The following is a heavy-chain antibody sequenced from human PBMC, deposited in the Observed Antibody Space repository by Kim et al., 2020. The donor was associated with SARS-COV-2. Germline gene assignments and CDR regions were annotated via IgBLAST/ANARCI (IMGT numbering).Heavy chain of an antibody. J-gene: IGHJ6*02. D-gene: IGHD3-16*01. CDR2: IYGGGST. CDR3: ARDLGDYGMDV. CDR1: GFTVSSNY. Sequence: GGSLRLSCAASGFTVSSNYMSWVRQAPGKGLEWVSVIYGGGSTYYADSVKGRFTISRDNSKNTLYLQTNSLRAEDTAVYYCARDLGDYGMDVWGQGTTVTVSS. V-gene: IGHV3-53*01.